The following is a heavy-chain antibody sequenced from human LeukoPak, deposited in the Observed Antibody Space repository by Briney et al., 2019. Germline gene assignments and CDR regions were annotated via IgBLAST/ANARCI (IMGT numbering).Heavy chain of an antibody. CDR3: ARDLGLEKSMDV. J-gene: IGHJ6*03. Sequence: ASVKVSCKASGYTFINYYIHCVRQAPGQGLEWMGIINPSGGSTSYAQKFQGRLTMTRDMSTSTVYMELSSLRSDDTAVYYCARDLGLEKSMDVWGNGTTVTVPS. CDR2: INPSGGST. CDR1: GYTFINYY. V-gene: IGHV1-46*01.